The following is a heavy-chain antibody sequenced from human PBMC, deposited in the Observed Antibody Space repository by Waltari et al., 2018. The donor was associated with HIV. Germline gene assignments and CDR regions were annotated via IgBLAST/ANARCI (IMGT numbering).Heavy chain of an antibody. CDR3: ARRPDWWELPGSQNYYYYGMDV. V-gene: IGHV3-33*01. J-gene: IGHJ6*02. CDR2: IWYDGSNK. D-gene: IGHD2-15*01. Sequence: QVQLVESGGGVVQPGRSRSLSCAASGFNFSSCGRKGVRQAPGKGLEWVAVIWYDGSNKYYADSVKGRFTISRDNSKNTLYLQMNSLRAEDTAVYYCARRPDWWELPGSQNYYYYGMDVWGQGTTVTVSS. CDR1: GFNFSSCG.